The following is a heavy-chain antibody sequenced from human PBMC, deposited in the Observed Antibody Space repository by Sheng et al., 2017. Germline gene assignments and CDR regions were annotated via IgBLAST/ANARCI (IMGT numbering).Heavy chain of an antibody. V-gene: IGHV3-48*03. D-gene: IGHD2-15*01. Sequence: EVQLVESGGGLVQPGWSLRLSCAASGFTFSSYEMNWVRQAPGKGLEWVSYISSSCSTIYYADSVKGRFTISRDNAKNSLYLQMNSLRAEDTAVYYCARDIVVVVAAELVSYYYYGMDVWGQGTT. J-gene: IGHJ6*02. CDR2: ISSSCSTI. CDR3: ARDIVVVVAAELVSYYYYGMDV. CDR1: GFTFSSYE.